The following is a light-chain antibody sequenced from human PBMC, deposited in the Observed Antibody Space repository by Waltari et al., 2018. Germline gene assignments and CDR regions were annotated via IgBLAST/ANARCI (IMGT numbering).Light chain of an antibody. V-gene: IGKV1-5*01. CDR3: QQYNSYPWT. Sequence: DIQMTQSPSTLSASLGDRVTITCRASQSISGWLAWYQQKPGKAPKLLIYDASSLESGVPSRFSGSRSGTEFTLTISSLQPDDFATYYCQQYNSYPWTFGQGTKVEIK. CDR2: DAS. CDR1: QSISGW. J-gene: IGKJ1*01.